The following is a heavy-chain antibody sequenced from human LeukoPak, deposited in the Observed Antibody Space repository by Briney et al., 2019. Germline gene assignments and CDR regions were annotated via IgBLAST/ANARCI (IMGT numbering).Heavy chain of an antibody. J-gene: IGHJ4*02. CDR3: ARGQLAAGTYDY. CDR2: IIPIFGTA. V-gene: IGHV1-69*05. D-gene: IGHD6-13*01. Sequence: SVKVSCKASGGTFSSYAISWVRQAPGQGLEWMGRIIPIFGTANYAQKFQGRVTITTDESTSTAYMELSSLRSEDTAVYYCARGQLAAGTYDYWGQGTLVTVSS. CDR1: GGTFSSYA.